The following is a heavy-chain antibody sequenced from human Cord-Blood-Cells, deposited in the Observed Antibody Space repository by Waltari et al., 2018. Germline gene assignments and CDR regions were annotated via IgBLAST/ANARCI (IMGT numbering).Heavy chain of an antibody. Sequence: EVQLLESGGGLVQPGGSLRLSCAASGFTFSSYAMSWVRQAPGMGLEWVSAISGSGGSTYYADAVKRRFTISRDNSKTTLYLQMNSLRAEDTAVYYCAKKEYSSSSWFDPWGQGTLVTVSS. CDR1: GFTFSSYA. CDR2: ISGSGGST. V-gene: IGHV3-23*01. D-gene: IGHD6-6*01. J-gene: IGHJ5*02. CDR3: AKKEYSSSSWFDP.